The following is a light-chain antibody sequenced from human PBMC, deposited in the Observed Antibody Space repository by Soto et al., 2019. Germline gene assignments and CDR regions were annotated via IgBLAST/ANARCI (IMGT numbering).Light chain of an antibody. J-gene: IGKJ3*01. CDR1: QSVSSL. Sequence: VLTQSPVTLSLSPGDRATLSCRASQSVSSLLAWYQQKPGQAPRLLVYGASNRATGIPARFSGSGSGTDFTLTISSLEPEDFAVYYCHQRSNWPPSFGPGSTVDVK. CDR3: HQRSNWPPS. V-gene: IGKV3-11*01. CDR2: GAS.